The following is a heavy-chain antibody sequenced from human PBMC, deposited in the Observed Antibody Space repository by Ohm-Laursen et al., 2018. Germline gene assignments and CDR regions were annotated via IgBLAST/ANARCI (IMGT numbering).Heavy chain of an antibody. CDR1: GFTFSSYA. D-gene: IGHD3-3*01. J-gene: IGHJ4*02. Sequence: SLRLSCSASGFTFSSYAMTWVRQAPGKGLEWVSEIGGDGGSPQYADSVKGRFTISRDNSKNTLYLQMNSLRAEDTAVYYCAKYYYDFWSGYPIDYWGQGTPVTVSS. CDR3: AKYYYDFWSGYPIDY. V-gene: IGHV3-23*01. CDR2: IGGDGGSP.